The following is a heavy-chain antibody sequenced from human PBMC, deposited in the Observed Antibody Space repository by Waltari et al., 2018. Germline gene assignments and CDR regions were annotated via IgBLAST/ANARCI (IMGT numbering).Heavy chain of an antibody. V-gene: IGHV4-34*01. J-gene: IGHJ6*03. CDR2: INHSGRT. Sequence: QVQLQQWGAGLLKPSETLSLTCVVSGGSFSGYYWSWLRQPPGKGLEWIGEINHSGRTNYNPSLRSRVTISIDTSQIQFSLKLRSVTVADTAVYYCARANTIFGVIRTWYYMDVWGKGTPVTVSS. CDR1: GGSFSGYY. CDR3: ARANTIFGVIRTWYYMDV. D-gene: IGHD3-3*01.